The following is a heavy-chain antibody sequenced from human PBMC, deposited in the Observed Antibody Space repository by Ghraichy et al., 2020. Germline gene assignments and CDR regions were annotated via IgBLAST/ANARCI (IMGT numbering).Heavy chain of an antibody. Sequence: TLSLTCTVSGGSISSGGYYWGWIRQHPGKGLEWIGYIYYSGSPSYNPSLKRRVTKSVDTTKYRFSLKLSSVTAADTAVYYCAGRGGYMVGGMDVWGQGTTVNVAS. D-gene: IGHD3-22*01. CDR1: GGSISSGGYY. V-gene: IGHV4-31*03. CDR2: IYYSGSP. CDR3: AGRGGYMVGGMDV. J-gene: IGHJ6*02.